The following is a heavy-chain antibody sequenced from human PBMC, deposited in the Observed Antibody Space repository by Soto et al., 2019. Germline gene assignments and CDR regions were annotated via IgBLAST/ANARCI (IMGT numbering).Heavy chain of an antibody. CDR1: GYTFTSYA. Sequence: ASVKVSCKASGYTFTSYAMHWVRQAPGQRLEWMGWINAGNGNTKYSQKFQGRVTITRDTSASTAYMELSSLRSEDTAVYYCARDSAYYYDSSGYYYAGGVDYWGQGTLVTV. J-gene: IGHJ4*02. CDR2: INAGNGNT. CDR3: ARDSAYYYDSSGYYYAGGVDY. D-gene: IGHD3-22*01. V-gene: IGHV1-3*01.